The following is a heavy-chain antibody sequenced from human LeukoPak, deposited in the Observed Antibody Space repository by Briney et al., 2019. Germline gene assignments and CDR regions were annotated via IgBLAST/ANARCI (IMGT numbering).Heavy chain of an antibody. CDR3: ARMIRDYGDSNWFDP. CDR1: GFTFSSYA. Sequence: GGSLRLSCAASGFTFSSYAMSWVRQAPGKGLEWVSGISGSGDNTYYADSVKGRFTISRDNSKNTLYLQMNSLRAEDTVVYYCARMIRDYGDSNWFDPWGQGTLVTVSS. D-gene: IGHD4-17*01. J-gene: IGHJ5*02. CDR2: ISGSGDNT. V-gene: IGHV3-23*01.